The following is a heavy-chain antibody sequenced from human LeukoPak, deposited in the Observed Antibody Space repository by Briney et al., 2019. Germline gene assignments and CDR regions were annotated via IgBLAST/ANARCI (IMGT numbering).Heavy chain of an antibody. Sequence: PGGSLRLSCAASGFTFSSYWMSWVRQAPGKGLEWVANIKQDGSEKYYVDSVKGRFTISRDNAKNSLYLQMGSLRAEDTAVYYCAKAYYGGTTGYYGMDVWGQGTTVTVSS. CDR2: IKQDGSEK. D-gene: IGHD4-23*01. CDR1: GFTFSSYW. J-gene: IGHJ6*02. CDR3: AKAYYGGTTGYYGMDV. V-gene: IGHV3-7*01.